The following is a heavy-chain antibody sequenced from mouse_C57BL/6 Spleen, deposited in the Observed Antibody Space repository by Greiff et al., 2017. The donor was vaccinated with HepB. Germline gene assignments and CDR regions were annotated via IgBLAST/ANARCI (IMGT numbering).Heavy chain of an antibody. D-gene: IGHD6-5*01. V-gene: IGHV1-64*01. CDR1: GYTFTSYW. J-gene: IGHJ1*03. Sequence: QVQLQQPGAELVKPGASVKLSCKASGYTFTSYWMHWVKQRPGQGLEWIGMIHPNSGSTNYNEKFKSKATLTVDKSSSTAYMQLSSLTSEDSAVYYCARSSLYWYFDVWGTGTTVTVSS. CDR2: IHPNSGST. CDR3: ARSSLYWYFDV.